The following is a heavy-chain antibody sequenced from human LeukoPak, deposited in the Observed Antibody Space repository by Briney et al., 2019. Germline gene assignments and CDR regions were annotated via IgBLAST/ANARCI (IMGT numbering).Heavy chain of an antibody. Sequence: ASVKVSCKVSGYTLTELSMHWVRQAPGKGLEWMGGFDPEDGETIYAQKFQGRVTMTEDTSTDTAYMELSSLRSEDTAVYYCATLGYCSGGSCYLYYFDYRGQGTLVTVSS. D-gene: IGHD2-15*01. J-gene: IGHJ4*02. CDR3: ATLGYCSGGSCYLYYFDY. CDR2: FDPEDGET. CDR1: GYTLTELS. V-gene: IGHV1-24*01.